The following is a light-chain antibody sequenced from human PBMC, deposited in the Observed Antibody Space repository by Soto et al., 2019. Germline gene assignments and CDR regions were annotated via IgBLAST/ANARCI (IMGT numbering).Light chain of an antibody. CDR2: SNT. J-gene: IGLJ3*02. Sequence: QPVLTQPPSASATPGQTVTISCSGSSFNIGSNSVNWYQHFPGAAPKLLISSNTQRPSGVPDRFSGSKSGTSASLAISGLQSGDEADYYCAAWDDSLNCLLFGGGTQLTVL. V-gene: IGLV1-44*01. CDR1: SFNIGSNS. CDR3: AAWDDSLNCLL.